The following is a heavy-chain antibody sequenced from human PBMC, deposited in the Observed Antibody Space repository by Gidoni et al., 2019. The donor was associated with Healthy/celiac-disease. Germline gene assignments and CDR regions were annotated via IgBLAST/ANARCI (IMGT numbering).Heavy chain of an antibody. Sequence: QVQLQESGPGLGKPSESLSLTCTVSGGSISSYYWCWIRQPPGKGLEWIGYIYYSGSTNYNPSLKSRVTISVDTSKNQCSLKLSSVTAADTAVYYCARFVVVPAAMWDYFDYWGQGTLVTVSS. V-gene: IGHV4-59*01. CDR2: IYYSGST. J-gene: IGHJ4*02. CDR3: ARFVVVPAAMWDYFDY. D-gene: IGHD2-2*01. CDR1: GGSISSYY.